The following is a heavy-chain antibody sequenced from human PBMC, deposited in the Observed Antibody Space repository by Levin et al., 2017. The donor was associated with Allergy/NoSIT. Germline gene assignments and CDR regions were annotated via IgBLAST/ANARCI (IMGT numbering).Heavy chain of an antibody. CDR2: IWSDGSNK. J-gene: IGHJ3*02. Sequence: TGGSLRLSCAASGFTFSIYGMHWVRQAPGKGLEWVAVIWSDGSNKYYSDSVKGRFTISRDNSENTLYLQMNSLRAEDTAMYYCATDKGAAAFDMWGQGTMVTVSS. V-gene: IGHV3-33*01. D-gene: IGHD1-26*01. CDR1: GFTFSIYG. CDR3: ATDKGAAAFDM.